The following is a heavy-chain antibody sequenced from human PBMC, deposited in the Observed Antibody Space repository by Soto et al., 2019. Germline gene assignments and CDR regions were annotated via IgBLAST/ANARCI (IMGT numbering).Heavy chain of an antibody. V-gene: IGHV3-23*01. CDR1: GFTFSSYA. J-gene: IGHJ3*02. CDR3: AKDTPGSRFLEWFEFAFDI. Sequence: EVQLLESGGGLVQPGGSLRLSCAASGFTFSSYAMSWVRQAPGKGLEWVSAISGSGGSTYYADSVKGRFTISRDNSKNTLYLRMNSLRAEDTAVYYCAKDTPGSRFLEWFEFAFDIWGQGTMVTVSS. D-gene: IGHD3-3*01. CDR2: ISGSGGST.